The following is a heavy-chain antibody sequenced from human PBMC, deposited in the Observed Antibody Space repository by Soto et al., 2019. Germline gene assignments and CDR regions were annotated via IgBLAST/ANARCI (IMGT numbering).Heavy chain of an antibody. D-gene: IGHD3-10*01. CDR1: GGSISSYY. CDR2: IYYSGST. V-gene: IGHV4-59*01. CDR3: ARENLTEYYYGSGRGYYYYYGMDV. Sequence: QVQLQESGPGLVKPSETLSLTCTVSGGSISSYYWSWIRQPPGKGLEWIGYIYYSGSTNYNPSLKSRVTISVDTSKNQFSLKLSSVTAADTAVYYCARENLTEYYYGSGRGYYYYYGMDVWGQGTTVTVSS. J-gene: IGHJ6*02.